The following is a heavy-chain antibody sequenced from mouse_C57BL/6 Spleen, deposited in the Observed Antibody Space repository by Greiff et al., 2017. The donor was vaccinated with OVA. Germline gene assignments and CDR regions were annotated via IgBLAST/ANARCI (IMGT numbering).Heavy chain of an antibody. V-gene: IGHV5-17*01. CDR3: ARQDYYAMDY. CDR2: ISSGSSTN. CDR1: GFTFSDYG. Sequence: VQLQQSGGGLVKPGGSLKLSCAASGFTFSDYGMHWVRQAPEKGLAWVAYISSGSSTNYYADTVKGRFTISSDNAKYTLFLQMTSLRSEDTAMYYCARQDYYAMDYWGQGTSVTASS. J-gene: IGHJ4*01.